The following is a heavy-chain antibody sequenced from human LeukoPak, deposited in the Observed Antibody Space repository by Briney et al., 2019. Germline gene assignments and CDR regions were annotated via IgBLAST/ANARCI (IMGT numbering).Heavy chain of an antibody. D-gene: IGHD6-13*01. CDR1: GFTFSSYG. CDR3: ARGTTGRGSSWLDY. CDR2: IWYDGSNK. J-gene: IGHJ4*02. V-gene: IGHV3-33*01. Sequence: GRSLRLSCAASGFTFSSYGMHWVRQAPGKGLAWVAVIWYDGSNKYYADSVKGRFTISRDNSKNTLYLQMNSLRAEDTAVYYCARGTTGRGSSWLDYWGQGTLVTVSS.